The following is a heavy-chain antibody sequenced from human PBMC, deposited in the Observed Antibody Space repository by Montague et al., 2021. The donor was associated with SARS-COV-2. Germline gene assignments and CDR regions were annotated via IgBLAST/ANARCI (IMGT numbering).Heavy chain of an antibody. CDR3: ARAAQKQYVLLWFGELLHDAFDI. CDR2: ISYDGSNK. Sequence: SLRLSCSASGFTFRSYAMHWVRQAPGKGLEWVAVISYDGSNKYYXDSVKGRFTISRDNSKNTLYLQMNSLRAEDTAVYYCARAAQKQYVLLWFGELLHDAFDIWGQGTMVTVSS. V-gene: IGHV3-30-3*01. J-gene: IGHJ3*02. CDR1: GFTFRSYA. D-gene: IGHD3-10*01.